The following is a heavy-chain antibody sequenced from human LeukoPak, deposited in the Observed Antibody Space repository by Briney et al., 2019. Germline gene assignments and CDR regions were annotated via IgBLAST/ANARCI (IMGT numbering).Heavy chain of an antibody. V-gene: IGHV3-30*12. CDR2: IPYDGSNE. CDR1: GFSFSSYG. D-gene: IGHD2-21*01. J-gene: IGHJ4*02. Sequence: GGSLRLSCAASGFSFSSYGMHWVRQAPGKGLEWVSFIPYDGSNEFYADSVEGQFIISRDNSKNMLYLQMNSLKTEDTAVYYCTRAGRASGDFFDYWGQGTLVTVSP. CDR3: TRAGRASGDFFDY.